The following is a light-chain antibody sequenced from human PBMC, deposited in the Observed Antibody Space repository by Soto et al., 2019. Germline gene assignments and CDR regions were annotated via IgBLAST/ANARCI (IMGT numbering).Light chain of an antibody. J-gene: IGKJ3*01. CDR3: QQYNSAPFT. V-gene: IGKV1-27*01. Sequence: DIQRTQWPCPLSACVGDSVTVTCRASQGIRYYLAWYQQKPDKAPKLLIYGASTLQSGVPSRFSGSGSETDFTLTISSLQPEDVATYYCQQYNSAPFTFGPGTKVDIK. CDR2: GAS. CDR1: QGIRYY.